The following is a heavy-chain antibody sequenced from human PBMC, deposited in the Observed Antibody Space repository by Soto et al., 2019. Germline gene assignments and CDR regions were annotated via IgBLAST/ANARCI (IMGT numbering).Heavy chain of an antibody. Sequence: QVQLQESGPGLVKPSQTLSLTCTVSGGSISSGGYYWSWIRQQPGKGLEWIRYIYYSGSTYYNPSLKSRVTISVDTSKNQFSLKLSSVTAADTTVYYCARVCGGDCHYGTDVWGQGTTVTVSS. CDR2: IYYSGST. CDR3: ARVCGGDCHYGTDV. J-gene: IGHJ6*02. CDR1: GGSISSGGYY. D-gene: IGHD2-21*02. V-gene: IGHV4-31*03.